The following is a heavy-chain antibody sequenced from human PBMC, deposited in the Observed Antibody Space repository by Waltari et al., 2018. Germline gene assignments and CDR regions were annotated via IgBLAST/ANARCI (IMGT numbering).Heavy chain of an antibody. V-gene: IGHV3-48*03. CDR2: ISRRGSRT. Sequence: EVQLVESGGGLAQPGGSLRLSCVASGFTFSSYEMNWVRQAPGKGLEWVLYISRRGSRTIHADSARGRFTISRDNAKNSLYLQMNSLRAEDTAVYFCARESGSSWSPLDYWGQGTLVTVSS. J-gene: IGHJ4*02. CDR1: GFTFSSYE. D-gene: IGHD6-13*01. CDR3: ARESGSSWSPLDY.